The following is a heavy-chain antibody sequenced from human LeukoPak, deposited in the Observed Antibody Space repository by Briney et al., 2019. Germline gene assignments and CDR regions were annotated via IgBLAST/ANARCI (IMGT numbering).Heavy chain of an antibody. CDR1: GASPSRYY. CDR2: ISYSGST. CDR3: ARLRLSPNYFDY. Sequence: SETLSLTCTVSGASPSRYYWSWVRQPPGKGLEWIGSISYSGSTNYTPSLKSRVTISLDTSKNQFSLKLSTVTAADTAVYYCARLRLSPNYFDYWGQGTLVTVSS. V-gene: IGHV4-59*01. J-gene: IGHJ4*01. D-gene: IGHD3-16*02.